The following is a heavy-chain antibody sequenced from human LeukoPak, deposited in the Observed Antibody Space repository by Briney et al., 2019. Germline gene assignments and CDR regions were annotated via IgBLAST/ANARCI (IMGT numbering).Heavy chain of an antibody. Sequence: PGGSLRLSCAASGFTFSIYAMTWVRQAPGKGLEWVSGISGSGGSTYYADSVKGRFTISRDNSKNTLYLQMNSLRAEDTAVYYCAKEKIIGFVFDGFDMWGQGTMVTVSS. CDR1: GFTFSIYA. V-gene: IGHV3-23*01. CDR2: ISGSGGST. CDR3: AKEKIIGFVFDGFDM. D-gene: IGHD2/OR15-2a*01. J-gene: IGHJ3*02.